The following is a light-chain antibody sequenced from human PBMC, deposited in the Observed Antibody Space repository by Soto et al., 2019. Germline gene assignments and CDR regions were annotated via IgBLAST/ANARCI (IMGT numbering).Light chain of an antibody. CDR2: VAS. V-gene: IGKV1-6*02. Sequence: IQMTQPPSSLSASFGDSLTITCRASQYISTYLNWYQQKPGKAPKLLIYVASNLQSGVPSRFSGSGSGTDFTLAISSLQPEDSATYYCLQDINYPWTFGQGTRWIS. J-gene: IGKJ1*01. CDR3: LQDINYPWT. CDR1: QYISTY.